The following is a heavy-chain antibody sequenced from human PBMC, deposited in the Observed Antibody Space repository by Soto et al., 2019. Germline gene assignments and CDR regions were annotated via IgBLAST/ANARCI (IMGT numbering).Heavy chain of an antibody. J-gene: IGHJ6*02. Sequence: QVQLVQSGAEVRKPGASVKVSCKASGYTFSNYGLSWGRQAPGQGLEWMGLISDYNGNTHYAQKFQGRLIMTTDTSTMTAYVEVWILTSDDAALYFCAREGYYSGSGTYSPPRYYGMDVWGQGTTVTVSS. CDR3: AREGYYSGSGTYSPPRYYGMDV. CDR1: GYTFSNYG. CDR2: ISDYNGNT. D-gene: IGHD3-10*01. V-gene: IGHV1-18*01.